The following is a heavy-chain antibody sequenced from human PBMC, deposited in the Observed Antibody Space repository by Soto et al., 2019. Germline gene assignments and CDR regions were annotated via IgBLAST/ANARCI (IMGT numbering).Heavy chain of an antibody. Sequence: EVQLLESGGGLIQPGGSLRLSCAASGFTFSDYGMSWVRQAPGKGLEWGSGIAAGSTYYADSVKGRFTISRDNSKNTLYLQMNSLRAEDTAVYYCAKDLSAGYWGQGTLVTVSS. J-gene: IGHJ4*02. CDR1: GFTFSDYG. D-gene: IGHD6-13*01. V-gene: IGHV3-23*01. CDR3: AKDLSAGY. CDR2: IAAGST.